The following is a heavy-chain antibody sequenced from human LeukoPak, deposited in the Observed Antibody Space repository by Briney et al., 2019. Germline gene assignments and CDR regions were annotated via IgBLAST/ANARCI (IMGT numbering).Heavy chain of an antibody. CDR3: ARLGSDWYSSFYN. J-gene: IGHJ4*02. D-gene: IGHD6-19*01. CDR2: IYYSGST. Sequence: SETLSLTCTVSGGAIGSSGYYWGWIRQPPGKGLEWIGSIYYSGSTYYNPSLKSRVTISVDTSKNQFSLKLSSVTAADTAVYYCARLGSDWYSSFYNWGQGTLVTVSS. V-gene: IGHV4-39*01. CDR1: GGAIGSSGYY.